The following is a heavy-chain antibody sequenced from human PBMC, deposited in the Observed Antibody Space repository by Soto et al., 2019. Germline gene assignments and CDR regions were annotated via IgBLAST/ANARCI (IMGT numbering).Heavy chain of an antibody. V-gene: IGHV3-33*01. CDR1: GFTFSNYG. Sequence: QVQLVESGGGVVQPGRSLRLSCEASGFTFSNYGMHWVRQAPGKGLEWVAVVWSDGSNHYYGDSVKGRFTISRDNSKNTVYLQMNSLRAEDTAVYYCARETDDGSSYYYQDYFDYWGQGTLVTVSS. J-gene: IGHJ4*02. CDR3: ARETDDGSSYYYQDYFDY. CDR2: VWSDGSNH. D-gene: IGHD3-22*01.